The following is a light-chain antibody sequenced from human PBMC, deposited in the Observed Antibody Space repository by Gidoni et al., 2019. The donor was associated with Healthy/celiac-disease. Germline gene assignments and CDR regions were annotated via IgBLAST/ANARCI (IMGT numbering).Light chain of an antibody. Sequence: EIVLTQSPATLSLSPGERATLSCRASQSVSSYFAWYQQKPGQAPRLLIYDASNRATGIPARFSGSGSGTDFTLTISSLEPEDFAVYYCQQRSNWPFITFXXXTRLEIK. CDR3: QQRSNWPFIT. J-gene: IGKJ5*01. CDR1: QSVSSY. CDR2: DAS. V-gene: IGKV3-11*01.